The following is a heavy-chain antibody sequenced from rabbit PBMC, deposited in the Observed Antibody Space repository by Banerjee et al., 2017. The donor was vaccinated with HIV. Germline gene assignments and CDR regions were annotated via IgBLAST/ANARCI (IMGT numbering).Heavy chain of an antibody. CDR1: GFDFSSNA. CDR3: ARFWYTDYGDL. V-gene: IGHV1S45*01. CDR2: SYAGSSGST. Sequence: QEQLEESGGGLVKPEGSLTHTCTASGFDFSSNAMCWVRQAPGKGLEWVACSYAGSSGSTYYASWAKGRFTISKTSSTTVTLQMTSLTAADTATYFCARFWYTDYGDLWGQGTLVTVS. D-gene: IGHD2-1*01. J-gene: IGHJ4*01.